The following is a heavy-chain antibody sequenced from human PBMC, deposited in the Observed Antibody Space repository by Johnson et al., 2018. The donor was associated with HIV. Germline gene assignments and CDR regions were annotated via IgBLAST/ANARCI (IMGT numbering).Heavy chain of an antibody. CDR2: ISNDGNNK. CDR1: GFIFSSYH. CDR3: AKETPSSGGTFDI. D-gene: IGHD6-25*01. Sequence: MQLVESGGGVARPGGSLRLSCAASGFIFSSYHMHWVRQAPGKGLEWVALISNDGNNKYHADSVKGRFTISRDNSKNTLFLQMNSLTAEDTAVYYCAKETPSSGGTFDIWGQGTMVTVSS. J-gene: IGHJ3*02. V-gene: IGHV3-30*04.